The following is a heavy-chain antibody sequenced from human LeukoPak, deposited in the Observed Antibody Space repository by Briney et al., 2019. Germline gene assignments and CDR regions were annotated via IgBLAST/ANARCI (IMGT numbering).Heavy chain of an antibody. J-gene: IGHJ5*01. V-gene: IGHV3-21*01. Sequence: GALRLSCAGSGFALKSYSLTWVRQAPGKGLEWVSSISSTSAYIHYADSVKGRFTISRDNVDNVVYLEMNSLGAEDTATYYCARVAVSGPTGWFDSWGQGTLVIVSS. CDR3: ARVAVSGPTGWFDS. CDR2: ISSTSAYI. D-gene: IGHD2-8*02. CDR1: GFALKSYS.